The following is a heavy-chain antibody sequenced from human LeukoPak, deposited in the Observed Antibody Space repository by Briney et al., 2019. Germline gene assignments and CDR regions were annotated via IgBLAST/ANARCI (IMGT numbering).Heavy chain of an antibody. Sequence: PSETLSLTCAVYGGSFSGYYWSWIRQPPGKGLEWIGEINHSGSTNYNPSLKSRVTISVDTSKNQFSLKLSSVTAADTAVYYCAIRSYFWSGYYKRNWFDPWGQGTLVTVSS. CDR2: INHSGST. J-gene: IGHJ5*02. CDR1: GGSFSGYY. V-gene: IGHV4-34*01. D-gene: IGHD3-3*01. CDR3: AIRSYFWSGYYKRNWFDP.